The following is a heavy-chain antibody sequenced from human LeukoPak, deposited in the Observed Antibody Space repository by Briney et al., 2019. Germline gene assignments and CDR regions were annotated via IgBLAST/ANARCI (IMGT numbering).Heavy chain of an antibody. Sequence: GGSLRLSCAASGFTVSSNYMSWVRQAPGKGLEWVSVIYSGGSTYYADSVKGRFPISRDNAKNSLYLQMNSLRAEDTAVYYCARGLGYCSSTSCQGVAFDIWGQGTMVTVFS. D-gene: IGHD2-2*01. CDR2: IYSGGST. V-gene: IGHV3-66*01. J-gene: IGHJ3*02. CDR3: ARGLGYCSSTSCQGVAFDI. CDR1: GFTVSSNY.